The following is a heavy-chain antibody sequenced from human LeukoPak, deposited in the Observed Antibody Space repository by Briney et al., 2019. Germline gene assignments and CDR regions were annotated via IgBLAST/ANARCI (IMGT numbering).Heavy chain of an antibody. D-gene: IGHD6-13*01. Sequence: PGGSLRLSCAASGFTFSDYYMIWIRPAPAKGLDWVAYISSSSSYTNYADSVKGRFTISRDNAKNSLYLQMNSLRAEDTAVYYCARWRAAGMDYFDYWGQGTLVTVSS. CDR2: ISSSSSYT. J-gene: IGHJ4*02. V-gene: IGHV3-11*06. CDR3: ARWRAAGMDYFDY. CDR1: GFTFSDYY.